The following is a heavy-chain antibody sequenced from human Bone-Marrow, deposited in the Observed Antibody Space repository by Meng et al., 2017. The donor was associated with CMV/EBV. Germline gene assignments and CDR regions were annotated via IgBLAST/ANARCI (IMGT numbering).Heavy chain of an antibody. CDR3: ARDASSSSFTPYYYYGMDV. J-gene: IGHJ6*02. Sequence: GGSLRLSCAASGFTFSNYWMHWVRQAPGKGLIWVSRINTDGSSTYYADSVKGRFTISRDNSKNTLYLQMNSLRAEDTAVYYCARDASSSSFTPYYYYGMDVWGQGTTVTVSS. CDR2: INTDGSST. CDR1: GFTFSNYW. V-gene: IGHV3-74*01. D-gene: IGHD6-6*01.